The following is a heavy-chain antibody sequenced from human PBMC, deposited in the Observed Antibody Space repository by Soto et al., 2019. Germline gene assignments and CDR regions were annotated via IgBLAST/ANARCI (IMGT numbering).Heavy chain of an antibody. D-gene: IGHD2-2*01. CDR3: ARAGPAAPFDY. V-gene: IGHV1-46*01. Sequence: ASVKVSCKASGGTFSSYAISWVRQAPGQGIEWMGVINPGGGSTSYAQNFQGRVTMTRDTSTSTVYMELSSLRSEDTAVYYCARAGPAAPFDYWGQGTLVTVSS. J-gene: IGHJ4*02. CDR2: INPGGGST. CDR1: GGTFSSYA.